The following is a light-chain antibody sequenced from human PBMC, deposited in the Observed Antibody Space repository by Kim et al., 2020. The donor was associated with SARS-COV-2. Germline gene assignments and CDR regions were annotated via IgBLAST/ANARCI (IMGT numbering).Light chain of an antibody. V-gene: IGKV3-11*01. Sequence: EIVLTQSPATLSFSPGERATLSCRASQSVSSYLAWYQQKPGQAPRLLIYDASNRATGIPARFSGSGSGTDFTLTISSLEPEDFAVYYCQLRATFGQGTKVDIK. CDR2: DAS. CDR3: QLRAT. J-gene: IGKJ1*01. CDR1: QSVSSY.